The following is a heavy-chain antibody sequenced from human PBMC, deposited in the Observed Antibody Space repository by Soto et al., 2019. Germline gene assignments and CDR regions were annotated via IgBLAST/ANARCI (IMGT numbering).Heavy chain of an antibody. D-gene: IGHD4-17*01. V-gene: IGHV4-31*03. Sequence: SETLSLTCTVSGGSISSGGYYWSWIRQHPGKGLEWIGYIYYSGSTYYNPSLKSRVTISVDTSKNQFSLKLSSVTAADTAVYYCARDNYGVWYYFDYWGQGTRVTVSS. CDR1: GGSISSGGYY. CDR2: IYYSGST. CDR3: ARDNYGVWYYFDY. J-gene: IGHJ4*02.